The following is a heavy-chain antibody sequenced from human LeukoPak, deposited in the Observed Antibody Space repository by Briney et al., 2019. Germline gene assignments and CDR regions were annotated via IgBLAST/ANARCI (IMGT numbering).Heavy chain of an antibody. CDR2: IDHSGNT. V-gene: IGHV4-34*01. Sequence: PSETLSLTCAVYGGSFSGYYWSWIRQPPGKGLEWIGEIDHSGNTNYNPSLKSRVTISVDTSKNQFSLKLRSLSAADTAVYYCARQGSISAFDFWGQGTLVTVSS. J-gene: IGHJ4*02. CDR1: GGSFSGYY. D-gene: IGHD2-21*01. CDR3: ARQGSISAFDF.